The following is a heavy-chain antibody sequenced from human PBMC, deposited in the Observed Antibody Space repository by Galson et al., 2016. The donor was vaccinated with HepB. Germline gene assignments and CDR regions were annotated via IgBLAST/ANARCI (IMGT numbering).Heavy chain of an antibody. D-gene: IGHD2/OR15-2a*01. Sequence: SETLSLTCAVSGDSLSRSYWTWIRFFPGEALEWIGYIFYTGSSDYNPSLKGRSAMSVDTSKNELSLNLRSVTAADTAIYYCARAQYWDNWRYRGNWFDRWGQGVLVTVSS. CDR1: GDSLSRSY. CDR2: IFYTGSS. V-gene: IGHV4-59*01. J-gene: IGHJ5*02. CDR3: ARAQYWDNWRYRGNWFDR.